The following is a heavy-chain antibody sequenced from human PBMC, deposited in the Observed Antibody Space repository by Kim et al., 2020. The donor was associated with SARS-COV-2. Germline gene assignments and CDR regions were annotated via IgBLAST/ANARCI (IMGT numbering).Heavy chain of an antibody. Sequence: GGSLRLSCAASRFTFSNYAITWVRQAPGKGLEWVSSISAGGDRTHYADSVTGRFTISRDNSKDTLYLQVDSLRAEDTALYYCVKGTSNYHFQGMDVWGQGTTVTVSS. D-gene: IGHD6-6*01. J-gene: IGHJ6*02. V-gene: IGHV3-23*01. CDR2: ISAGGDRT. CDR1: RFTFSNYA. CDR3: VKGTSNYHFQGMDV.